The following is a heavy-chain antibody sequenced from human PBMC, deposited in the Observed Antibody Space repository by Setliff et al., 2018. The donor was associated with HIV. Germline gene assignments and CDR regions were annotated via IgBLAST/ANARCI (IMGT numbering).Heavy chain of an antibody. CDR3: ATRSHWYFDL. CDR2: AYHSGST. V-gene: IGHV4-59*01. D-gene: IGHD1-26*01. J-gene: IGHJ2*01. Sequence: PSETLSLTCTVSGASIRTYYWGWIRQPPGKGLEWVGHAYHSGSTNYNPSLKSRVTISIDTSKNQFSLKLNSVTAADTAVYYCATRSHWYFDLRGRGTLVTVSS. CDR1: GASIRTYY.